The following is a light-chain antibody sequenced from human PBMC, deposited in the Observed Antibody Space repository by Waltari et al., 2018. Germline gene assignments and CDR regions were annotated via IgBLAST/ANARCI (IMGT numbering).Light chain of an antibody. V-gene: IGLV2-8*01. CDR3: SSHGGSNNFYV. J-gene: IGLJ1*01. CDR1: SSDAGGSTS. Sequence: QSALTQPPSASGSPGQSVTISRPGTSSDAGGSTSVPWYPQPPGKPPTLMIYEVSERPSGVPDRFSGSKSGNTASLTVSGLQAEDEADYYCSSHGGSNNFYVFGSGTKVTVL. CDR2: EVS.